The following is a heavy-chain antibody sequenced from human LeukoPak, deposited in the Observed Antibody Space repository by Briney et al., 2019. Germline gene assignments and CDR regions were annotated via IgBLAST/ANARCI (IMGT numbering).Heavy chain of an antibody. CDR2: IYSSGRT. D-gene: IGHD1-26*01. V-gene: IGHV4-61*02. CDR1: GDSISSGSYY. CDR3: ARDLGGSYSSETWFDP. J-gene: IGHJ5*02. Sequence: SETLSLTCTVSGDSISSGSYYWSWIRQPAGEGLEWIGRIYSSGRTHYSPSLKSRVAISVDTSKNRFSLRLSSVTAADMAVYYCARDLGGSYSSETWFDPWGQGTLVTVSS.